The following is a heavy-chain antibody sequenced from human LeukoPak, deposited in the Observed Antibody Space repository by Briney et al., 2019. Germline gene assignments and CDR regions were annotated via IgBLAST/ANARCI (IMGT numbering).Heavy chain of an antibody. CDR1: GGSISSYY. V-gene: IGHV4-59*01. CDR3: ARFRLGHYYDSSGFDY. Sequence: SETLSLTCTVSGGSISSYYWSWIRQPPGKGLEWIGYIYYSGSTNYNPSLKSRVTISVDTSKNQFSLKLSSVTAADTAVYYRARFRLGHYYDSSGFDYWGQGTLVTVSS. D-gene: IGHD3-22*01. CDR2: IYYSGST. J-gene: IGHJ4*02.